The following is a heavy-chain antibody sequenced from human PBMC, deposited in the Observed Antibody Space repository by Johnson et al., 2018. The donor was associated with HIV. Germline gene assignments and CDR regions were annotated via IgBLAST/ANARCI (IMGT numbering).Heavy chain of an antibody. CDR3: ARQTLRAFDV. V-gene: IGHV3-20*04. CDR1: RFTFDNYA. Sequence: VQLVESGGGVVRPGGSLRLSCVASRFTFDNYAMNWVRQVPGKGLEWVSGINWNGGNTDYADSVEGRFTISRDNTKNSLYLQMNSLRVEDTAVYYCARQTLRAFDVWGPGTMVTVSS. CDR2: INWNGGNT. J-gene: IGHJ3*01.